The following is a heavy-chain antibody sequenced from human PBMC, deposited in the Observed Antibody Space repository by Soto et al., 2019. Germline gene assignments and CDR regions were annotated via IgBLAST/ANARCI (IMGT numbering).Heavy chain of an antibody. CDR1: GYTFTSYA. D-gene: IGHD3-10*01. J-gene: IGHJ5*02. CDR3: AREHRAYGSEMYNWFDP. Sequence: QVQLVQSGAEVKKPGASVKVSCKASGYTFTSYAMHWVRQAPGQRLEWMGWINAGNGNTKYSQKFQGRVTITRDTSXSXGYMELSSLRSEDTAVYYCAREHRAYGSEMYNWFDPWGQGTLVTVSS. CDR2: INAGNGNT. V-gene: IGHV1-3*01.